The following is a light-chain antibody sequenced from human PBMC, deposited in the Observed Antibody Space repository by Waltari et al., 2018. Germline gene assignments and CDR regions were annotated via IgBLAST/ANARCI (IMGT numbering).Light chain of an antibody. CDR3: MQATQWPLT. Sequence: DVVMTQSPLSLPVTLGQPATISCRSSQSLVHSDGKTYLNWFQQRPGQSPRRLIYKVFNRDSGVPDRFSGSGSGTDVTLKISRVEAEDVGTYYCMQATQWPLTFGQGTKVEIK. CDR2: KVF. CDR1: QSLVHSDGKTY. V-gene: IGKV2-30*02. J-gene: IGKJ1*01.